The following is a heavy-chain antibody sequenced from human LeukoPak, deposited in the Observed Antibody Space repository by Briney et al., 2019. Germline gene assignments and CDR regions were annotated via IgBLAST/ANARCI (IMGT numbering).Heavy chain of an antibody. CDR2: IYYSGST. CDR1: GGSISSSSYY. J-gene: IGHJ3*02. D-gene: IGHD2-15*01. V-gene: IGHV4-39*07. CDR3: ARSLMNCSGGSCYPIDAFDI. Sequence: PSETLSLTCTVSGGSISSSSYYWGWIRQPPGKGLEWIGSIYYSGSTYYDPSLKSRVTISVDTSKNQFSLKLSSVTAADTAVYYCARSLMNCSGGSCYPIDAFDIWGQGTMVTVSS.